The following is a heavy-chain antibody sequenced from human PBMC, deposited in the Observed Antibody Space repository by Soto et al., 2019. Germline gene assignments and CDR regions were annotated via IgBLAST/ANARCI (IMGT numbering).Heavy chain of an antibody. J-gene: IGHJ4*02. CDR2: LYNTGST. CDR3: AREPLT. V-gene: IGHV4-59*12. CDR1: GAYIGSYG. Sequence: SEILSLSCTVSGAYIGSYGWSWIRQHPGKGLEWIGYLYNTGSTIYNPSLKSRVTISVDTSKNQFSLKLSSVTDADTAVYYCAREPLTWAQGTLVNVSS.